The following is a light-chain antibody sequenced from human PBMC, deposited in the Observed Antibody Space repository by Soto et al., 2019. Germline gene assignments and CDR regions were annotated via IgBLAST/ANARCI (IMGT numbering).Light chain of an antibody. CDR3: QHYGSSPPIT. CDR1: QGVTSTY. CDR2: GAS. V-gene: IGKV3-20*01. Sequence: EVALTQSPGTVSLSPGERATLSCRASQGVTSTYIAWYQQKPGQAPRVLIHGASSRATGIPDRFSGSGSGTDFTLTISGLEPEDFAVYYCQHYGSSPPITFGQGTRLEIK. J-gene: IGKJ5*01.